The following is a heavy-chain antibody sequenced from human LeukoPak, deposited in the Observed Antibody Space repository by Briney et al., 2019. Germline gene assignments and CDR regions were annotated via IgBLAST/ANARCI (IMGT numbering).Heavy chain of an antibody. Sequence: SETLSLTCTVSGGSISSYYWSWIRQPPGKGLEWIGYIYYSGSTNYNPSLKSRVTISVDTSRNQFSLKLSSVTAADTAVYHCASLRERSYYARGFDYWGRGTLVTVSS. J-gene: IGHJ4*02. CDR3: ASLRERSYYARGFDY. D-gene: IGHD1-26*01. V-gene: IGHV4-59*08. CDR1: GGSISSYY. CDR2: IYYSGST.